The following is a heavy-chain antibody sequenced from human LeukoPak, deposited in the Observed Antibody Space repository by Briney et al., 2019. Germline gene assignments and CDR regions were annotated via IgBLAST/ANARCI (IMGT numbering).Heavy chain of an antibody. D-gene: IGHD1-26*01. J-gene: IGHJ4*02. Sequence: SETLSLTCTVSGGSISSYYWSWIRQPPGKGLECIGYIYYSGGTNYNPSLKSRVTISVDTSRNQFSLKLSSVTAADTAVYYCAGLRGSYYGVDHWGQGTLVTVSS. V-gene: IGHV4-59*08. CDR1: GGSISSYY. CDR3: AGLRGSYYGVDH. CDR2: IYYSGGT.